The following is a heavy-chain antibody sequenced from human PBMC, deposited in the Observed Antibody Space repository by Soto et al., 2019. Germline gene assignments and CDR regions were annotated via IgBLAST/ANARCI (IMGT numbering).Heavy chain of an antibody. CDR3: ATEDPYDYIWGSYRFTGFDY. D-gene: IGHD3-16*02. V-gene: IGHV3-33*01. Sequence: GSLRLSCAAPGFTFSSYGMHWVRQAPGKGLEWVAVIWYDGSNKYYADSVKGRFTISRDNSKNTLYLQMNSLRAEDTAVYYCATEDPYDYIWGSYRFTGFDYWGQGTLVTVSS. CDR2: IWYDGSNK. CDR1: GFTFSSYG. J-gene: IGHJ4*02.